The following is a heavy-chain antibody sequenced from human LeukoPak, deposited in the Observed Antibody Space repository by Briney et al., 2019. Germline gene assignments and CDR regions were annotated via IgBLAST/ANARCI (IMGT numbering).Heavy chain of an antibody. CDR1: GFTFSSYE. Sequence: PGGSLRLSCAASGFTFSSYEMNWVRQAPGKGLEWVSYISSSGSTIYYADSVKGRFTISRDNAKNSLYLQMNSLRAEDTAVYYCARAGTAMVRDYYYGMDVWGQGTTVTVSS. J-gene: IGHJ6*02. CDR3: ARAGTAMVRDYYYGMDV. V-gene: IGHV3-48*03. D-gene: IGHD5-18*01. CDR2: ISSSGSTI.